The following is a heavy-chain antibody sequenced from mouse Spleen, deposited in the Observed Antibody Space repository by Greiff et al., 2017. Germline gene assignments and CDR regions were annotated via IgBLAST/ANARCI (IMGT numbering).Heavy chain of an antibody. Sequence: QVQLQQSGAELVRPGTSVKMSCKASGYTSTNYWIGWAKQRPGHGLEWIGDIYPGGGYTNYNEKFKGKATLTADKSSSTAYMQFSSLTSEDSAIYYCARGGETRPFDYWGQGTTLPVSS. CDR2: IYPGGGYT. CDR3: ARGGETRPFDY. V-gene: IGHV1-63*01. CDR1: GYTSTNYW. J-gene: IGHJ2*01. D-gene: IGHD2-13*01.